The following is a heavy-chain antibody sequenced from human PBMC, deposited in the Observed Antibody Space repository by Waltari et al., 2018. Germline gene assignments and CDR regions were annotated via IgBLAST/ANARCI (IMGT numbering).Heavy chain of an antibody. V-gene: IGHV1-2*02. D-gene: IGHD2-2*01. Sequence: QVQLVQSGAEVKKPGASVKVSCKASGYTFTGYYMHWVRQAPGQGLEWMGWINPNSGGTNYAQKLQGRVTMTRDTSISTAYMELSRLRSDDTAVYYCARGEYCGSTSCPYYYYYMDVWGKGTTVTVSS. CDR1: GYTFTGYY. CDR3: ARGEYCGSTSCPYYYYYMDV. J-gene: IGHJ6*03. CDR2: INPNSGGT.